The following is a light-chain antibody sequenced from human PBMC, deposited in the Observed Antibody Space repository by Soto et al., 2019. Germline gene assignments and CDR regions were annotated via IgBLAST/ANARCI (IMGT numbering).Light chain of an antibody. V-gene: IGKV3-20*01. CDR3: KKYGSSHRK. CDR2: DAS. J-gene: IGKJ1*01. Sequence: EPVLPPSQGTLSGSPVEIAPLSGISSQSVSSRYLAWYQQKPGQAPRILIYDASSRATGIQDRFSGSGSGTDFTLTIKRLETEDFEVYYCKKYGSSHRKVGNGPQV. CDR1: QSVSSRY.